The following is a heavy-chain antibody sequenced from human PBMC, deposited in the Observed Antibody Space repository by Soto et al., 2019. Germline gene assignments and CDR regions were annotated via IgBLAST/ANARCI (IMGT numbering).Heavy chain of an antibody. CDR3: ARSSYSSSSGADYYYGMDV. CDR2: IWYDGSNK. Sequence: LRLSCAASGFTFSSYGMHWVRQAPGKGLEWVAVIWYDGSNKYYADSVKGRFTISRDNSKNTLYLQMNSLRAEDTAVYYCARSSYSSSSGADYYYGMDVWGQGTTVTVS. J-gene: IGHJ6*02. CDR1: GFTFSSYG. V-gene: IGHV3-33*01. D-gene: IGHD6-6*01.